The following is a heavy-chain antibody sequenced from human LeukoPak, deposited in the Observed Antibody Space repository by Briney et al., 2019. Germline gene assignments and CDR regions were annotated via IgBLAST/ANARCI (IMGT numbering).Heavy chain of an antibody. CDR2: IIPIFGTA. CDR3: ARDGKYSSSANWFDP. V-gene: IGHV1-69*05. J-gene: IGHJ5*02. Sequence: SVKVSCKASGGTFSSYAISWVRQTPGQGLEWMGRIIPIFGTANYAQKFQGRVTITTDESTSTAYMELSSLRSEDTAVYYCARDGKYSSSANWFDPWGQGTLVTVSS. CDR1: GGTFSSYA. D-gene: IGHD6-13*01.